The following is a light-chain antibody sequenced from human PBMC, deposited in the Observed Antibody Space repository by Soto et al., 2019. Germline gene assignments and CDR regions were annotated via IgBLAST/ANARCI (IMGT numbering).Light chain of an antibody. CDR1: QSVSSN. Sequence: EIEMTQSPATLSVSPGERATLSCRASQSVSSNLAWYQQKPGQAPRLLMYGISTRATGIPARFSGSGSGTEFTLPISSLQSEDFAIYYCQQHNNWPLTFGGGTKVEIK. CDR2: GIS. J-gene: IGKJ4*01. CDR3: QQHNNWPLT. V-gene: IGKV3-15*01.